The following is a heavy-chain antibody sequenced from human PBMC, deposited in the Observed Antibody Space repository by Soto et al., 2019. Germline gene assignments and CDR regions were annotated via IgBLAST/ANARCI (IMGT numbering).Heavy chain of an antibody. CDR3: ARRMTSYYYGMDV. Sequence: EVQLLESGGDLVQPGGSLRLSCAASGFTFSSYSMNWVRQAPGKGLEWVSSISSSSSYIYYADSVKGRFTISRDNAKNSLYLQMNSLRAEDTAVYYCARRMTSYYYGMDVWGQGTTVTVSS. CDR2: ISSSSSYI. CDR1: GFTFSSYS. J-gene: IGHJ6*02. V-gene: IGHV3-21*01.